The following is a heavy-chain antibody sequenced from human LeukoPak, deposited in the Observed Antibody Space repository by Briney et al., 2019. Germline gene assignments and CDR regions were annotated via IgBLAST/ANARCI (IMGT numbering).Heavy chain of an antibody. CDR3: ARDLRRYCSGSSCADALGI. D-gene: IGHD2-15*01. Sequence: GASVKVSCKVSGGTFGIYAISWVGQAPGQGLEWMGGIIPIFGTANYAQKFQGRVTITADESTSTAYMELSSLRSEDTAVYYCARDLRRYCSGSSCADALGIWLQGTMVTVSS. V-gene: IGHV1-69*01. CDR1: GGTFGIYA. CDR2: IIPIFGTA. J-gene: IGHJ3*02.